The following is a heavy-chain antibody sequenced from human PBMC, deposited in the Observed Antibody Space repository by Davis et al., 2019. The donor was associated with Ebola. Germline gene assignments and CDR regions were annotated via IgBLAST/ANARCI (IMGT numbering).Heavy chain of an antibody. V-gene: IGHV3-21*01. CDR2: ISGNSDYI. J-gene: IGHJ4*02. CDR3: AREGYYYGWGSYYI. D-gene: IGHD3-10*01. Sequence: GESLKISCAASGFSFSSYTMNWVRQAPGKGLEWVSSISGNSDYIYYADSVKGRFTISRDNAKNSLYLQMNSLRAADTAVYYCAREGYYYGWGSYYIWGQGTLVTVSS. CDR1: GFSFSSYT.